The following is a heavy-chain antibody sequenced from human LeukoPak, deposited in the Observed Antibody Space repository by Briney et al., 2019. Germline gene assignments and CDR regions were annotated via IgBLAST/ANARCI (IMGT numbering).Heavy chain of an antibody. J-gene: IGHJ3*02. CDR3: AREGNTRLIVVVPAAHDAFDI. D-gene: IGHD2-2*01. CDR1: GGTFSSYA. Sequence: GASVKVSCKASGGTFSSYAISWVRQAPGQGLEWMGRIIPILGIANYAQKFQGRVTITADKSTSTAYTELSSLRSEDTAVYYCAREGNTRLIVVVPAAHDAFDIWGQGTMVTVSS. V-gene: IGHV1-69*04. CDR2: IIPILGIA.